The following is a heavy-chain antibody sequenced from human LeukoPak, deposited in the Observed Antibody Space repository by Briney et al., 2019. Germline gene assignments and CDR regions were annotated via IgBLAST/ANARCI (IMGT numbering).Heavy chain of an antibody. CDR3: ARDGGSGDFDY. CDR1: GGSISSGDYY. CDR2: IYYSGST. V-gene: IGHV4-30-4*01. J-gene: IGHJ4*02. Sequence: SQTLFLTCTVSGGSISSGDYYWSWIRQPPAKGVEWIGYIYYSGSTYYNPSLKSRVTISVDTSKNQFSLKLSSVTAADTAVYYCARDGGSGDFDYWGQGTLVTVSS. D-gene: IGHD3-10*01.